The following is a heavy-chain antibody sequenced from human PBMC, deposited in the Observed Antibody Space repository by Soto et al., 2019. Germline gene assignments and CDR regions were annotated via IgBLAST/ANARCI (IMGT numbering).Heavy chain of an antibody. CDR1: GFTFSSYA. Sequence: GGSLRLSCAASGFTFSSYAMHWVRQAPGKGLEWVAVISYDGSNKYYADSVKGRFTISRDNSKNTLYLQMNSLRAEDTAVYYCARDYGWAAPVVGSYGMDVWGQGTTVTVSS. CDR3: ARDYGWAAPVVGSYGMDV. V-gene: IGHV3-30-3*01. CDR2: ISYDGSNK. J-gene: IGHJ6*02. D-gene: IGHD6-6*01.